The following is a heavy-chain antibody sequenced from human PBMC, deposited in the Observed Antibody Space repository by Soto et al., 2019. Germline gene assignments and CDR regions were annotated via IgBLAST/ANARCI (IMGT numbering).Heavy chain of an antibody. CDR1: GGTISGYY. CDR3: ARGQRFSDWFDP. CDR2: IYSSGNT. J-gene: IGHJ5*02. V-gene: IGHV4-4*07. D-gene: IGHD3-3*01. Sequence: PSETLSLTCSVSGGTISGYYWTWIRQPTGKGLEWIGRIYSSGNTKYNPSLQSRVTMSLDTSNNQFSLRLTSVTAADTAVYYCARGQRFSDWFDPWGQGTLVTVSS.